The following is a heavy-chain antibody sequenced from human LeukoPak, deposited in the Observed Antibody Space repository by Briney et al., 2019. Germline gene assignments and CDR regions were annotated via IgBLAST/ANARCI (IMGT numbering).Heavy chain of an antibody. V-gene: IGHV5-51*01. J-gene: IGHJ4*02. CDR3: ARLGDYGGWYDGY. Sequence: GESLKISCKGSGYTFTNYWIAWVRQMPGKGLEWMGIIYPGDSDTRYSPSFQGQITISADKSINTAYLQWSSLKASDTAMYYCARLGDYGGWYDGYWGQGTLVTVSS. D-gene: IGHD4-23*01. CDR1: GYTFTNYW. CDR2: IYPGDSDT.